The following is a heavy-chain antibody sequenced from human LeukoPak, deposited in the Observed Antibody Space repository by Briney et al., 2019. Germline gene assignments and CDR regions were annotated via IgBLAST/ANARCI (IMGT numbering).Heavy chain of an antibody. J-gene: IGHJ4*02. CDR3: ARARSGGWFSDY. D-gene: IGHD6-13*01. CDR1: GASINSGSNY. V-gene: IGHV4-61*02. Sequence: PSQTLSLTCTVSGASINSGSNYWTWIRQPAGKGLEWIGRIFDSGSSNYNPSLKSRVTISVDPSKNQFSLNLTSVTAADTAVYYCARARSGGWFSDYWGQGTLVTVSS. CDR2: IFDSGSS.